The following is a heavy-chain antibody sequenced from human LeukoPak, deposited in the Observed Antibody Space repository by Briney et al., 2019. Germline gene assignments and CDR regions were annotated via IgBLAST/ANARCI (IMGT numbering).Heavy chain of an antibody. V-gene: IGHV3-23*01. D-gene: IGHD3-22*01. CDR2: IYGNAGRT. Sequence: PGGSLRLSCGASGFTFGSHAMNWVRQAPGKGLEWVSGIYGNAGRTFYADSVKGRFTMSRDNSKSTLYLQMDSLRVEDTAIYYCARAGSDNYYSGVNYWGQGTLVTVSS. CDR3: ARAGSDNYYSGVNY. CDR1: GFTFGSHA. J-gene: IGHJ4*02.